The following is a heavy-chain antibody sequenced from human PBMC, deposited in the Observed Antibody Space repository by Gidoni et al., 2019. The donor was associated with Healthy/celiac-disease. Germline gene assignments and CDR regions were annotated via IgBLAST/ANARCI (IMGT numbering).Heavy chain of an antibody. CDR1: GGSISSYY. CDR3: ARDSEGATFFDY. J-gene: IGHJ4*02. Sequence: QVQLQESGPGLAKPSETLSLTCPVSGGSISSYYWSWIRQPPGKGLEWIGYIYYSGSTNYNPSLKSRVTISVDTSKNQFSLKLSSVTAADTAVYYCARDSEGATFFDYWDQGTLVTVSS. CDR2: IYYSGST. V-gene: IGHV4-59*01. D-gene: IGHD1-26*01.